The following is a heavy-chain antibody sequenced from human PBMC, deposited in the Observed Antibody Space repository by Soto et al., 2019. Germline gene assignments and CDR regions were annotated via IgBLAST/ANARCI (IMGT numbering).Heavy chain of an antibody. D-gene: IGHD3-10*01. CDR3: ARGWVNYGSGSYDV. CDR2: INSDGSGT. V-gene: IGHV3-74*01. Sequence: PGGSLRLSCAASEFTFSRYWMHWVRQAPGKGLMWVSRINSDGSGTNYADSVKGRFTISRDNAKNTLYLQMNSLRVEDTAVYYCARGWVNYGSGSYDVWGQGTTVTVS. CDR1: EFTFSRYW. J-gene: IGHJ6*02.